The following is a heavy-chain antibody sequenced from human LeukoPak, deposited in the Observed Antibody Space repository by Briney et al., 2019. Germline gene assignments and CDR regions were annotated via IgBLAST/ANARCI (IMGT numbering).Heavy chain of an antibody. CDR2: IWYDGSNK. CDR3: AKSYSYGYDY. D-gene: IGHD5-18*01. Sequence: GGSLRLSCVASGFTFSSYGMHWVRQAPGKGLEWVAFIWYDGSNKYYADSVKGRFTISRDNSKNTLYLQMNSPRAEDTAVYYCAKSYSYGYDYWGQGTLVTVSS. CDR1: GFTFSSYG. V-gene: IGHV3-30*02. J-gene: IGHJ4*02.